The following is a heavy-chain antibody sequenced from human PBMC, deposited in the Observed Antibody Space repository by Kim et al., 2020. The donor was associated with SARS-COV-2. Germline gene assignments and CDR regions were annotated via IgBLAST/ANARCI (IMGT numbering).Heavy chain of an antibody. CDR2: INPSSGVT. V-gene: IGHV1-2*06. Sequence: ASVKVSCKASGYIFTAYYLHWVRQAPGQGLEWMGRINPSSGVTNYVQKFQGRVTMTRDTSITTAYMEVNRLTSDDTAMYYCARGNTETIDFWGQGILVTVSS. J-gene: IGHJ4*02. CDR3: ARGNTETIDF. CDR1: GYIFTAYY.